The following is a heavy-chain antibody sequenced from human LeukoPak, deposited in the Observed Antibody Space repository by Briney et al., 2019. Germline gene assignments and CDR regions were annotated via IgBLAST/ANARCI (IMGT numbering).Heavy chain of an antibody. CDR2: ISAYNGNT. V-gene: IGHV1-18*01. CDR1: GYTFTSYG. CDR3: ARGPRRLRSVPYFDY. J-gene: IGHJ4*02. D-gene: IGHD5-12*01. Sequence: ASVKVSCKASGYTFTSYGISWVRQAPGQGLEWMGWISAYNGNTNYAQKFQGRVTMTRNTSISTAYMELSSLRSEDTAVYYCARGPRRLRSVPYFDYWGQGTLVTVSS.